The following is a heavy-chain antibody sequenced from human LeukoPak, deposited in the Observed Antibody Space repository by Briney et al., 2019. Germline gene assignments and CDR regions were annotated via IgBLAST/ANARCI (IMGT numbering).Heavy chain of an antibody. CDR1: GGSFSGYY. V-gene: IGHV4-34*01. J-gene: IGHJ4*02. CDR3: AREVAANIAAAGTIPHFDY. D-gene: IGHD6-13*01. CDR2: INHSGST. Sequence: PSETLSLTCAVYGGSFSGYYWSRIRQPPGKGLEWIGEINHSGSTNYNPSLKSRVTISVDTSKNQFSLKLSSVTAADTAVYYCAREVAANIAAAGTIPHFDYWGQGTLVTVSS.